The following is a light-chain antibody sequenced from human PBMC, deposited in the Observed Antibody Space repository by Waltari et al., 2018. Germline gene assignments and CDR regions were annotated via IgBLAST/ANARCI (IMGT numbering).Light chain of an antibody. Sequence: QSALTQPASVSGSPGQSITISCTGTSDDVGGYNLVSWYQQSSGKAPKLIIYEVHKRPSGVSKRFSASRSGNTASLTISGLQSEDEANYYCCSYAGTTNWVFGGGTKLTVL. CDR3: CSYAGTTNWV. J-gene: IGLJ3*02. V-gene: IGLV2-23*02. CDR1: SDDVGGYNL. CDR2: EVH.